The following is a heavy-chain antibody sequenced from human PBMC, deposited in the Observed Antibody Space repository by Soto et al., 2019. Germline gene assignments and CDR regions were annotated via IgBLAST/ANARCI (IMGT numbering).Heavy chain of an antibody. V-gene: IGHV3-64D*06. Sequence: PGGSLRLSCSAPGFSFISYAMHWVRQAPGKGLEYVSGTSGYGGVPYYADSVMGRFTVSRDDSKSTLYLQMSSLIPEDTAMYYCVREERTTSSFFDSWGRGTLVTVSS. CDR1: GFSFISYA. J-gene: IGHJ5*01. CDR2: TSGYGGVP. CDR3: VREERTTSSFFDS.